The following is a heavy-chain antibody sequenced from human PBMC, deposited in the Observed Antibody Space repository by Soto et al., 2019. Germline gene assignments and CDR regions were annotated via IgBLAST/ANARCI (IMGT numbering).Heavy chain of an antibody. Sequence: GGSLRLSCAASGFTFSNAWMSWVRQAPGKGLEWVGRIKSKTDGGTTDYAAPVKGRFTISRDDSKNTLYLQMNSLKTEDTAVYYCTTDSSSWTPYFDYWGQGTLVTVS. CDR2: IKSKTDGGTT. V-gene: IGHV3-15*01. J-gene: IGHJ4*02. CDR1: GFTFSNAW. CDR3: TTDSSSWTPYFDY. D-gene: IGHD6-13*01.